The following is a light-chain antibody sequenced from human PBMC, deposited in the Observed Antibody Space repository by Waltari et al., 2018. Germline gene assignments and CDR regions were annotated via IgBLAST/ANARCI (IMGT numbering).Light chain of an antibody. J-gene: IGKJ2*01. Sequence: DLVMTQSPLSLSVTPGEPASISCRPSQSLLYSTGYNYLDWYVQKPEQSPQILFYLVSNRASGVAEMFIGSGSGTDFTLKISRVEAEDVGVYYCMQALPPNTFGQGTKLEIK. CDR1: QSLLYSTGYNY. V-gene: IGKV2-28*01. CDR3: MQALPPNT. CDR2: LVS.